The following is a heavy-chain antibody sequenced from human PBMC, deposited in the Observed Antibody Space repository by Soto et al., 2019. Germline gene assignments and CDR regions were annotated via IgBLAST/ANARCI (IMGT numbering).Heavy chain of an antibody. CDR3: ARSLTEDIVVVVAATSLDY. J-gene: IGHJ4*02. CDR2: ITAYNGNT. V-gene: IGHV1-18*01. D-gene: IGHD2-15*01. Sequence: QVQLVQSGAEVKKPGASVKVSCKASGYTFTSYGISWVRQAPGQGLEWMGWITAYNGNTNYAQKLQGRVTMTTDTSTSTAYMELRSLRSDETAVYYCARSLTEDIVVVVAATSLDYWGQGTLVTVSS. CDR1: GYTFTSYG.